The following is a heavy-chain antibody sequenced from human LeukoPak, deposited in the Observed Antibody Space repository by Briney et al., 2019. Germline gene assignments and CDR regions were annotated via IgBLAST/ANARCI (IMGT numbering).Heavy chain of an antibody. CDR2: ISGTSNRT. D-gene: IGHD5-18*01. V-gene: IGHV3-48*01. CDR3: ARDLSVTSLCIDAFDV. Sequence: GGSLRLSCEASGFKFSSYSMNWVRQAPGKGPEWVSCISGTSNRTYYTESVKGRFTGSRDNAKNSLFLQMNSLRVEDTAIYYCARDLSVTSLCIDAFDVWGHGTMVTVSS. J-gene: IGHJ3*01. CDR1: GFKFSSYS.